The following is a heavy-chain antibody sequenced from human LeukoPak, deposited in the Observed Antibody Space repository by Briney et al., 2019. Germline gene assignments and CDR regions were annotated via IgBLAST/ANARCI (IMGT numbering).Heavy chain of an antibody. CDR2: IDSTGST. D-gene: IGHD6-13*01. V-gene: IGHV3-66*04. CDR1: GILFSSNY. Sequence: GGSLRLSCVASGILFSSNYMSWVRQAPGKGLEWVSFIDSTGSTYYADSVRGRFTISRDNAKNSLYLQMNSLRAEDTAVYYCARRGSSWFIVDYWGQGTLVTVSS. J-gene: IGHJ4*02. CDR3: ARRGSSWFIVDY.